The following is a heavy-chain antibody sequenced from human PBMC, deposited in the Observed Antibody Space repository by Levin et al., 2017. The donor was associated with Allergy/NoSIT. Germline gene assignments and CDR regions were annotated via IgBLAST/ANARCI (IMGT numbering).Heavy chain of an antibody. CDR3: ARRGTRDYYYYMDV. J-gene: IGHJ6*03. Sequence: GESLKISCQGSGSSFTSYWIGWVRQMPGKGLEWMGIIYPGDSDTRYSPSFQGKVTISADKSISTAYLQWSSLKASDTAIYYCARRGTRDYYYYMDVWGKGTTVTVSS. CDR2: IYPGDSDT. D-gene: IGHD1-1*01. CDR1: GSSFTSYW. V-gene: IGHV5-51*01.